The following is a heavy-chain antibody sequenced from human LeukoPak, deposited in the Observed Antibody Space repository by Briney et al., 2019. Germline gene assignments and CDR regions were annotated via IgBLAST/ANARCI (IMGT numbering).Heavy chain of an antibody. CDR3: ARDAPSYDFWSGYSKNYYFDY. Sequence: GGSLRLSCAASGFTFSSYSMNWVRQAPGKGLEWASSISSSSSYIYYADSVKGRFTISRDNAKNSLYLQMNSLRAEDTAVYYCARDAPSYDFWSGYSKNYYFDYWGQGTLVTVSS. D-gene: IGHD3-3*01. J-gene: IGHJ4*02. CDR1: GFTFSSYS. CDR2: ISSSSSYI. V-gene: IGHV3-21*01.